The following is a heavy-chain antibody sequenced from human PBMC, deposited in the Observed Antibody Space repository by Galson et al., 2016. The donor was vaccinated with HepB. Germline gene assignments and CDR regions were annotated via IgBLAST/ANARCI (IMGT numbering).Heavy chain of an antibody. J-gene: IGHJ4*02. V-gene: IGHV1-69*05. CDR2: IIPIFNTT. D-gene: IGHD1-26*01. CDR1: GGNFNNYV. Sequence: SVKVSCKASGGNFNNYVIYWVRQAPGQGLELMGRIIPIFNTTNYAQKFQGRVTITRDTSASTAYMELSSLRSEDTAVYYCARDPGGSKTRFDYWGQGTLVTVSS. CDR3: ARDPGGSKTRFDY.